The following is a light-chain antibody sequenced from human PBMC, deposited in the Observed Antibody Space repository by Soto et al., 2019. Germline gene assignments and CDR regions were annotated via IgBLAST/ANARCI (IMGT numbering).Light chain of an antibody. V-gene: IGKV3-11*01. CDR1: WGVGGN. J-gene: IGKJ5*01. CDR3: HQRQYWPPIT. Sequence: VVLTQSPATLSLSPGERATLSSRPGWGVGGNLDWYQQKPGQAPRLLISDASNRAPGIPARFGGSGSGTDFTLTISSLEPEDFAVYYCHQRQYWPPITFGQGTRLEIK. CDR2: DAS.